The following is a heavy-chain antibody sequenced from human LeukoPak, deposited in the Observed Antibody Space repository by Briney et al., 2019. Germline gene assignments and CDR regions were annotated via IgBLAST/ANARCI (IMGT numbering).Heavy chain of an antibody. CDR3: ALAAAASPIDY. J-gene: IGHJ4*02. D-gene: IGHD6-13*01. CDR2: ISSSGSTI. Sequence: PGGSLRLSCAASGFTFSSSGMNWVRQAPGKGLEWVSYISSSGSTIYYTDSVKGRFTISRDNAKNSLYLQMNSLRAEDTAVYYCALAAAASPIDYWGQGTLVTVSS. V-gene: IGHV3-48*04. CDR1: GFTFSSSG.